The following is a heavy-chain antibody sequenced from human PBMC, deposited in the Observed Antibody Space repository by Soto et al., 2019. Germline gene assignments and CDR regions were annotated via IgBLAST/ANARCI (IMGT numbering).Heavy chain of an antibody. CDR3: ADPQVEATEESAY. D-gene: IGHD2-15*01. V-gene: IGHV3-30*03. CDR1: GFTFSIYG. Sequence: GGSLRLSCAASGFTFSIYGMHWVRQAPGKGLEWVAVISYDGSNKYYADSVKGRFTISRDNSKNTLYLQMNSLRAEDKAVYYCADPQVEATEESAYWGQGTLVTFSS. J-gene: IGHJ4*02. CDR2: ISYDGSNK.